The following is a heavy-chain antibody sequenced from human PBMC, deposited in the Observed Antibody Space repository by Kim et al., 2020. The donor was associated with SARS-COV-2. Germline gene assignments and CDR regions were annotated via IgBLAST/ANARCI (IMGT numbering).Heavy chain of an antibody. CDR2: ISSSSSTI. Sequence: GGSLRLSCAASGFTFSSYSMNCVRQAPGKGLEWVSYISSSSSTIYYADSVKGRFTISRDNAKNSLYLQMNSLRAEDTAVYYCARGSSSYYYYYGMDVWGQGTTVTVSS. D-gene: IGHD6-13*01. J-gene: IGHJ6*02. CDR3: ARGSSSYYYYYGMDV. CDR1: GFTFSSYS. V-gene: IGHV3-48*04.